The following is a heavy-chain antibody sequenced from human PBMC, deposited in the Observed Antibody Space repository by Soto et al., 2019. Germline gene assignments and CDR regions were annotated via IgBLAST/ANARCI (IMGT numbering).Heavy chain of an antibody. J-gene: IGHJ4*02. Sequence: GGSLRLSCAASGFPFNIYGMHWVRQVPDKGLEWVALISYDGSNQYYADSVKGRFTISRDNSKNTLFLQMNSLRADDTAVYYCAKDQASGQGSFDSWGQGTLVPGSS. CDR2: ISYDGSNQ. CDR3: AKDQASGQGSFDS. CDR1: GFPFNIYG. V-gene: IGHV3-30*18.